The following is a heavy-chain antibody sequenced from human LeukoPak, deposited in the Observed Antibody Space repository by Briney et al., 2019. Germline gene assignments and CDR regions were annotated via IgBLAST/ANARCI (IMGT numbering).Heavy chain of an antibody. J-gene: IGHJ4*02. D-gene: IGHD1/OR15-1a*01. Sequence: GGSLRLSCAASGFTFSSYWMSWVRQAPGKGLEWVANIRQDGSVQNYVDSVKGRFTISRDNPKNSVYLQMSSLRAGDTAVYYCLVTTCSRGFDYWGQGTLVTVSS. CDR3: LVTTCSRGFDY. V-gene: IGHV3-7*01. CDR1: GFTFSSYW. CDR2: IRQDGSVQ.